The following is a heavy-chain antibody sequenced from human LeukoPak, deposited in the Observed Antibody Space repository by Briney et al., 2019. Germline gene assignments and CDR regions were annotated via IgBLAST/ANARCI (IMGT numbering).Heavy chain of an antibody. CDR1: GFTFSRYV. CDR2: ISRDGDYM. D-gene: IGHD3-10*01. CDR3: AREGWELWFGELRSGMDV. V-gene: IGHV3-21*04. Sequence: PGGSLRLSCAASGFTFSRYVLNWVRQPPGKGLEWVSSISRDGDYMYYADSVKGRFTISRDNAKNSLYLQMNSLRAEDTAVYYCAREGWELWFGELRSGMDVWGQGTTVTVSS. J-gene: IGHJ6*02.